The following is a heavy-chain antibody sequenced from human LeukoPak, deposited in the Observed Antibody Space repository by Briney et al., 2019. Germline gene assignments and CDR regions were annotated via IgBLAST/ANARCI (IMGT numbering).Heavy chain of an antibody. D-gene: IGHD3-10*01. CDR3: ARDWSDYGSGKGEPFDC. V-gene: IGHV3-53*01. CDR2: IYSDGDGGST. J-gene: IGHJ4*02. CDR1: GFTVSSKY. Sequence: TGGSLRLSCAASGFTVSSKYMSWVRQAPGKGLEWVSVIYSDGDGGSTHYADSVKGRFTISRDNSKNTLYLQMNSLRAEDTAVYYCARDWSDYGSGKGEPFDCWGQGTLVTVSS.